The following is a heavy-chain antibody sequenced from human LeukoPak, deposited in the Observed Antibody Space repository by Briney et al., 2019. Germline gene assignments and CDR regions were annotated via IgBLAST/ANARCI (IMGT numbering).Heavy chain of an antibody. CDR3: ARALYGDCVPNXDY. V-gene: IGHV4-38-2*02. Sequence: SETLSLTCTVSGDSISTYYWGWIRQPPGKGLEWIGTIYHSGSTYYNPSLKSRVTISIDTSKNQFSLKVRSVTAADTAVYYCARALYGDCVPNXDYWXQGTLXTVSX. J-gene: IGHJ4*02. D-gene: IGHD4-17*01. CDR2: IYHSGST. CDR1: GDSISTYY.